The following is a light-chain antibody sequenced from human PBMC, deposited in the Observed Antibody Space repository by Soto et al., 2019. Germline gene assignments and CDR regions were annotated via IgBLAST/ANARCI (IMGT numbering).Light chain of an antibody. J-gene: IGLJ1*01. CDR3: CSYAGSSPSYV. CDR2: EGS. V-gene: IGLV2-23*01. CDR1: SSDVGSNNL. Sequence: QSVLTQPASVSGSPGQSITISCTGTSSDVGSNNLVSWYQQHPGKAPKLMIYEGSKRPSGVSNRFSGSKSGNTASLTISGLQAEDEADYYCCSYAGSSPSYVFGTGTKVTVL.